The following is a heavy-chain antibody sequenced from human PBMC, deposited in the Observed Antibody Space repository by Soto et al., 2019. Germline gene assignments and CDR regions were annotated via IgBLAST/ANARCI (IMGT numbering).Heavy chain of an antibody. D-gene: IGHD1-26*01. CDR1: GYSFTSYG. CDR2: ISPYNGHT. CDR3: ARDLTIVRATHPRLENYGMDV. Sequence: QVQLVQSAGEVKKPGASVKVSCKASGYSFTSYGISWVRRAPGQGLEWMGWISPYNGHTQFVERFQGRVTMTTDTSTKTADMELRNLRSDDPAHYYCARDLTIVRATHPRLENYGMDVWGQGTTVIVSS. J-gene: IGHJ6*02. V-gene: IGHV1-18*01.